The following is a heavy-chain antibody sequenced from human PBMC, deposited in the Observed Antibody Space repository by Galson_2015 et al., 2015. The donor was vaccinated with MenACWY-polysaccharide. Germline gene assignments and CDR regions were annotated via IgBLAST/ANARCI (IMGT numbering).Heavy chain of an antibody. V-gene: IGHV3-48*03. CDR3: ARAAMRAEVIPAWGQYFDL. Sequence: SLRLSCAASGFTLSTYQMNWVRQAPGKGLEWLSYITVTGTTIFYSDAVKGRFTTSRDNDKQSLFLQMDSLRAEDTATYYCARAAMRAEVIPAWGQYFDLWGRGTPVTVSS. CDR1: GFTLSTYQ. J-gene: IGHJ2*01. CDR2: ITVTGTTI. D-gene: IGHD3-22*01.